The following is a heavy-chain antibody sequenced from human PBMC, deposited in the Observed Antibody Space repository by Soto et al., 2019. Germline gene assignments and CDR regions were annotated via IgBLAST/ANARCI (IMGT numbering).Heavy chain of an antibody. V-gene: IGHV4-34*01. J-gene: IGHJ6*02. D-gene: IGHD6-19*01. CDR3: ARFSGSYYYAMDV. CDR2: INHSGVT. CDR1: GRPFSAYY. Sequence: PSETLSHTFNCYGRPFSAYYWSRIRQPPGKGLGWIGEINHSGVTNYKPSLKRRVTISVDTSKNQFSLQLKSVTAADTTLYYCARFSGSYYYAMDVWGQGSTVT.